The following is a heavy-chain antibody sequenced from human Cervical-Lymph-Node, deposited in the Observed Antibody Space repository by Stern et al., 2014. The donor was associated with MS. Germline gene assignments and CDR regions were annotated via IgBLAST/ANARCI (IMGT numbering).Heavy chain of an antibody. J-gene: IGHJ6*02. D-gene: IGHD6-6*01. CDR3: ARGSSSSVGMDV. CDR1: GGSISSGGYY. CDR2: IYYSGST. V-gene: IGHV4-31*01. Sequence: QLQLQESGPGLVKPSQTLSLTCTVSGGSISSGGYYWSWIRQHPGKGLEGIGYIYYSGSTSYNPSLKSLVTISVDTSKNQFSLKLSSVTAADTAVYYCARGSSSSVGMDVWGQGTTVTVSS.